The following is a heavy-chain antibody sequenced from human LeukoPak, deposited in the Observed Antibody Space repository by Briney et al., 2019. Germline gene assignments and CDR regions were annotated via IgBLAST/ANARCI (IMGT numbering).Heavy chain of an antibody. CDR2: IYHSGST. J-gene: IGHJ3*02. D-gene: IGHD1-26*01. V-gene: IGHV4-59*12. CDR1: GGSISSYY. CDR3: ARDRRELLGDGHAFDI. Sequence: SETLSLTCTVSGGSISSYYWSWIRQPPGKGLEWIGYIYHSGSTYYNPSLKSRVTISVDRSKNQFSLKLSSVTAADTAVYYCARDRRELLGDGHAFDIWGQGTMVTVSS.